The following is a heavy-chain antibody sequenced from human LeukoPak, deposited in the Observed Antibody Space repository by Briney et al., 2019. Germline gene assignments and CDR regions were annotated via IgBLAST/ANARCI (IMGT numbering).Heavy chain of an antibody. D-gene: IGHD3-22*01. V-gene: IGHV3-30*18. Sequence: GGSLRLSCAASGFTFSSYGMHWVRQAPGKGLEWVAVISYDGSNKYYADSVKGRFTIPRDNSKNTLYLQMNSLRAEDTAVYYCAKWGYYYDRSGYSDTVDYWGQGTLVTVSS. CDR1: GFTFSSYG. J-gene: IGHJ4*02. CDR2: ISYDGSNK. CDR3: AKWGYYYDRSGYSDTVDY.